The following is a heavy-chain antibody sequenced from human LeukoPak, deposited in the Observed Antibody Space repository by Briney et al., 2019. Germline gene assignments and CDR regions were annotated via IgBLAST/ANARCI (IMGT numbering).Heavy chain of an antibody. CDR2: IIPIFGIA. CDR1: GGTFSSYA. J-gene: IGHJ5*02. V-gene: IGHV1-69*17. CDR3: ARSEPRSYYYDSSGYYDWFDP. D-gene: IGHD3-22*01. Sequence: SVKVSCKASGGTFSSYAISWVRQAPGQGLEWMGGIIPIFGIANYAQKFQGRVTITADKSTSTAYMELSSLRSEDTAVYYCARSEPRSYYYDSSGYYDWFDPWGQGTLVTVSS.